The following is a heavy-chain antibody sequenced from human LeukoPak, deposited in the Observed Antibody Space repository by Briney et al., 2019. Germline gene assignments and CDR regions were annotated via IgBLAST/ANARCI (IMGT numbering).Heavy chain of an antibody. Sequence: SQTLSLTCTVSGGSISSDNYQWSWIRQPPGKGLEWIGYINYSGSTYYNPSLKSRVTISVDTSKNQFSLKLSSVTAADTAMYYCARYGSGSTWFDPWGQGTLVTVSS. D-gene: IGHD3-10*01. CDR1: GGSISSDNYQ. J-gene: IGHJ5*02. V-gene: IGHV4-30-4*01. CDR2: INYSGST. CDR3: ARYGSGSTWFDP.